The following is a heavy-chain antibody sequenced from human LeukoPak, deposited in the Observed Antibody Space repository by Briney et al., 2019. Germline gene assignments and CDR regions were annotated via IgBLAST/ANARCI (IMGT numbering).Heavy chain of an antibody. CDR3: ARAGVTIFGVVIIGGGYYFDY. CDR2: IIPIFGTA. V-gene: IGHV1-69*13. CDR1: GGTFSSYA. Sequence: SVKVSCKASGGTFSSYAISWVRQAPGQGLEWMGGIIPIFGTANYAQKFQGRVTITADESTSTAYMELSGLRSEDTAVYYCARAGVTIFGVVIIGGGYYFDYWGQGTLVTVSS. J-gene: IGHJ4*02. D-gene: IGHD3-3*01.